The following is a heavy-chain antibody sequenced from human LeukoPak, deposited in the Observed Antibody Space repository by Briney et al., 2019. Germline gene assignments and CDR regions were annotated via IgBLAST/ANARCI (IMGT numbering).Heavy chain of an antibody. Sequence: GGSLRLSCAGSGFNVSTYYINWVRQAPGKGLEWVSVAYIAGSIYYADSVKGRFTISRDNSKNTLYLQMTSLRAEDTAVYYCAGGEKGFFYMDVWGKGTTVTVSS. CDR1: GFNVSTYY. J-gene: IGHJ6*03. V-gene: IGHV3-53*01. CDR3: AGGEKGFFYMDV. D-gene: IGHD3-16*01. CDR2: AYIAGSI.